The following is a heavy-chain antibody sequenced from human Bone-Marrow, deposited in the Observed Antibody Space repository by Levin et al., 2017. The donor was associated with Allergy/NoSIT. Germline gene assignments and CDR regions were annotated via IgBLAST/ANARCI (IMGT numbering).Heavy chain of an antibody. J-gene: IGHJ4*02. Sequence: SQTLSLTCTVSGGSIRSSSYYWGWIRQPPGKGLEWIGSIYYSGSTYYNPSLKSRVTISVDTSKNQFSLKLSSVTAADTAVYYCARRRDGYNYRDSFDYWGQGTLVTVSS. CDR3: ARRRDGYNYRDSFDY. V-gene: IGHV4-39*01. CDR1: GGSIRSSSYY. CDR2: IYYSGST. D-gene: IGHD5-24*01.